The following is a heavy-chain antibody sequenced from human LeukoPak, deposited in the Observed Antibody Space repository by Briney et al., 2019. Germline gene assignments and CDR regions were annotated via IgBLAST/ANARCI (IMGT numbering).Heavy chain of an antibody. D-gene: IGHD2-2*02. CDR2: ISGSGDST. CDR3: AKDRLYCSSTSCHIGLDP. V-gene: IGHV3-23*01. CDR1: GFTFSSYA. J-gene: IGHJ5*02. Sequence: GGSLRLSCTASGFTFSSYAMSWVRQAPGKGLEWVSTISGSGDSTYYADSVKGRFTISRDNPKNTLYLQMNSLRAEDTAVYYCAKDRLYCSSTSCHIGLDPWGQGTPVTVSS.